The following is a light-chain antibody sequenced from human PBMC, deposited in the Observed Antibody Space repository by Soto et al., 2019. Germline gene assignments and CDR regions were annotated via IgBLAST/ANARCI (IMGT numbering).Light chain of an antibody. J-gene: IGKJ4*01. Sequence: EIVLTQSPGTLSLSPGERATLSCRASQSFSSSYLAWYQQKPGQAPRLLIYGASSRATGIPDRFSGSGSGTDFTLTISRLEPEDFAVYYCQQRSIWPLTFGGGTKVDIK. CDR3: QQRSIWPLT. V-gene: IGKV3D-20*02. CDR1: QSFSSSY. CDR2: GAS.